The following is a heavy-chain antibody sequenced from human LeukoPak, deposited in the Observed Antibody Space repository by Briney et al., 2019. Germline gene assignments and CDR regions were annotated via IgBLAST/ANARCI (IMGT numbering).Heavy chain of an antibody. D-gene: IGHD5-18*01. CDR2: IYRGGST. Sequence: GGSLRLSCATSGFTFSSYEMNWVRQAPGKGLEWVSGIYRGGSTYYADSVKGRITISRDNYKNTLYLQMNSLRAEDTAVYYCARDLGYNYGFFDSWGQGTLVTVSS. CDR1: GFTFSSYE. V-gene: IGHV3-53*01. CDR3: ARDLGYNYGFFDS. J-gene: IGHJ4*02.